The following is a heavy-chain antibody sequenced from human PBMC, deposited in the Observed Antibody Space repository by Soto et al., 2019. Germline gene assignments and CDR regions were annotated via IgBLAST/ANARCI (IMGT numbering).Heavy chain of an antibody. CDR3: ARVSYHYVWGSSTGMDV. J-gene: IGHJ6*02. CDR2: ISYNGNT. D-gene: IGHD3-16*01. V-gene: IGHV4-59*01. Sequence: QVQLQESGPGLVKPAETLSLTCSVSGGSISSNDWSWIRQPPGKGLEYIGYISYNGNTNYKPSLKSRVTISVDTSKNQFSLKMSSLTAAVTAVYYCARVSYHYVWGSSTGMDVWGQGTTVTVSS. CDR1: GGSISSND.